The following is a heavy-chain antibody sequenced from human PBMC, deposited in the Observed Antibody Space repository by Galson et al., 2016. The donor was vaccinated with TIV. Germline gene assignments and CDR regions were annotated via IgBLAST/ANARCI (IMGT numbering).Heavy chain of an antibody. CDR3: AKVPRIVLVIGDPYFFDY. CDR2: ISAGGGTT. Sequence: SLRLSCAAAGFTFSSHGMSWVRQAPGKGLEWVSGISAGGGTTHYADSVKGRFTISRDNSRNTLYPQMTSLRAEDTAVYYCAKVPRIVLVIGDPYFFDYWGQGTLVTVSS. J-gene: IGHJ4*02. CDR1: GFTFSSHG. D-gene: IGHD3-22*01. V-gene: IGHV3-23*01.